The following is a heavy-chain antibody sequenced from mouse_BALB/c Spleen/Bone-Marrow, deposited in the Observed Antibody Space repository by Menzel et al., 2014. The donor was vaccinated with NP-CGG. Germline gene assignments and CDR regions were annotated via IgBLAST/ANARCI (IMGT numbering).Heavy chain of an antibody. V-gene: IGHV7-3*02. CDR3: ARDKGRAFFDY. J-gene: IGHJ2*01. CDR1: GFTFTDYY. Sequence: EVKLVESGGGLVQPGGSLRLSCATSGFTFTDYYMNWVRQPPGKALEWLGFIRNKANGYTTEYSASVKGRFTISRDNSQNILYLQMNTLRAEDSATYYCARDKGRAFFDYWGQGTTLTVSS. CDR2: IRNKANGYTT.